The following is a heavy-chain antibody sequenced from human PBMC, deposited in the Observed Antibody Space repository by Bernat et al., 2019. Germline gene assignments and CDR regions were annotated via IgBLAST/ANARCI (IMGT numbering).Heavy chain of an antibody. CDR3: AREFVTIFGVNYYQYGMDV. CDR2: INSDGSGT. CDR1: GFTFSSYW. V-gene: IGHV3-74*01. Sequence: EVQLVESGGGLVQPGGSLRLSCAASGFTFSSYWMHWVRQAPGKGLVWVSRINSDGSGTRYADSVKGRFTISRDNAKNTLYLQMNSLRAEDTAVYYCAREFVTIFGVNYYQYGMDVGGQGTTVTVSS. D-gene: IGHD3-3*01. J-gene: IGHJ6*02.